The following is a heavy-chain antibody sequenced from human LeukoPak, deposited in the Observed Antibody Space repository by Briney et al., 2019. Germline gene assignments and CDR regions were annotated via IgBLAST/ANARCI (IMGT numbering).Heavy chain of an antibody. CDR1: GFTFSSYS. CDR2: ISSSSSTI. Sequence: RAGGSLRLSCAASGFTFSSYSMNWVRQAPGKGLEWVSYISSSSSTIYYADSVKGRFTISRDNSKNILYVQMNSLRADNTALYYCAKSTNKVRLGASNIWGEGTMVTVSS. J-gene: IGHJ3*02. CDR3: AKSTNKVRLGASNI. D-gene: IGHD7-27*01. V-gene: IGHV3-48*01.